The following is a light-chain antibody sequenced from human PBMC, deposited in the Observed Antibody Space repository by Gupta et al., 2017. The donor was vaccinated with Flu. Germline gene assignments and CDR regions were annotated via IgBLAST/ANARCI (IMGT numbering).Light chain of an antibody. CDR3: QQYSNWPPYT. CDR2: GAS. CDR1: QSVSDN. Sequence: EILMTQSPATLSVSPGERATLSCTASQSVSDNLAWYQQKPGQAPSLLIYGASTRATGIPARFSGSGSGTEFTLTISSLQSEDFAVYYCQQYSNWPPYTFGQGTRLEIK. V-gene: IGKV3-15*01. J-gene: IGKJ2*01.